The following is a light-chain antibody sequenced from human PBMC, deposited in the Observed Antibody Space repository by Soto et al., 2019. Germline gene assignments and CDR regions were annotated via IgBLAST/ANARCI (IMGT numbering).Light chain of an antibody. CDR3: QTWGTGPAV. V-gene: IGLV4-69*01. J-gene: IGLJ7*01. CDR2: LNSDGSH. Sequence: QLVLTQSPSASASLGASVKPTCTLSSGHSSYAIAWHQQQTEKGPRYLMKLNSDGSHSKGDGIPDRFSGSSSGAERYLTISSLQSEDEADYYCQTWGTGPAVFGGGTQLTVL. CDR1: SGHSSYA.